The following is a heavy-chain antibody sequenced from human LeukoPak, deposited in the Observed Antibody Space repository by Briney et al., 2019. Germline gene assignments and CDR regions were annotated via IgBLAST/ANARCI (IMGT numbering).Heavy chain of an antibody. CDR3: ARYPRGESIMITFGGVDAFDI. CDR2: INPNSGGT. CDR1: GYAFTDYY. J-gene: IGHJ3*02. Sequence: GASVKVSCKASGYAFTDYYIHWVRQAPGQGLEWMGWINPNSGGTNYAQKFQGRVTMTRDTSISTAYMELSRLRSDDTAVYYCARYPRGESIMITFGGVDAFDIWGQGTMVTVSS. D-gene: IGHD3-16*01. V-gene: IGHV1-2*02.